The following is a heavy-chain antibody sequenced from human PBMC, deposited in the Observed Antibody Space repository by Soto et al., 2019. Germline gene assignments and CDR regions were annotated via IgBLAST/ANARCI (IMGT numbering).Heavy chain of an antibody. D-gene: IGHD6-19*01. CDR2: IYPGNSET. V-gene: IGHV5-51*01. CDR1: GYSFVTYW. Sequence: GESVKISCQASGYSFVTYWIGWVRQMPGKGLEWMGIIYPGNSETKYSPPFQGQVTFSVDKSNSTAYLQWSTLKASDTATYYCARHRSQWLSVGEHEGFDIWGLGTRVTVSS. J-gene: IGHJ3*02. CDR3: ARHRSQWLSVGEHEGFDI.